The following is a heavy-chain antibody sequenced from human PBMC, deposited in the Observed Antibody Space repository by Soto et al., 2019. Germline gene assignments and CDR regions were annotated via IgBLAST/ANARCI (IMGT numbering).Heavy chain of an antibody. CDR2: IYHSGTF. V-gene: IGHV4-4*02. CDR3: VRSVPAATWAYNGMDV. CDR1: GGSVESSSC. J-gene: IGHJ6*02. D-gene: IGHD2-2*01. Sequence: QVRLKESGPGLVKPSGTLSLTCAVSGGSVESSSCWSWVRQAPDKGLEWIGEIYHSGTFNYNPSLASRVSVSVDKSRNQVSLNLNSVTAADTAVYYCVRSVPAATWAYNGMDVWGQGTTVTVSS.